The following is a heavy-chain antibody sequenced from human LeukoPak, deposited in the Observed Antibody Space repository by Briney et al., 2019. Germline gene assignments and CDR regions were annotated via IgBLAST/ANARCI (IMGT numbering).Heavy chain of an antibody. CDR2: ISSSGGNT. J-gene: IGHJ3*01. CDR1: GFTFSDSA. Sequence: PGGSLRLSCAASGFTFSDSAMTWVRQVPGKGLEWVSLISSSGGNTYYADSVKGRFTISRDNSKNTLSLQMNSLRVEDTAIYYCAKDIQLSTWGLGTMVIVSS. V-gene: IGHV3-23*01. CDR3: AKDIQLST. D-gene: IGHD3-16*02.